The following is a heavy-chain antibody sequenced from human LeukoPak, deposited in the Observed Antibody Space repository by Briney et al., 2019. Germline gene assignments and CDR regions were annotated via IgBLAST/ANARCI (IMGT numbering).Heavy chain of an antibody. J-gene: IGHJ5*02. D-gene: IGHD4-23*01. CDR3: ARHDYGGNSAWFDP. V-gene: IGHV4-59*01. CDR2: IFYSGGT. CDR1: GGSIRGFF. Sequence: SETLSLTCTVSGGSIRGFFWSWLRQPPGKGLEWIGYIFYSGGTYYNPSLMRRVTLSVDMSTNQFSLKLTSVTAADTAVYYCARHDYGGNSAWFDPWGQGTLVTVPS.